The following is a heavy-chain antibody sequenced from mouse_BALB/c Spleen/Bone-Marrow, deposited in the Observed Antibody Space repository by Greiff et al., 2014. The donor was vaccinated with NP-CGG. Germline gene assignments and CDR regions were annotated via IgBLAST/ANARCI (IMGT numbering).Heavy chain of an antibody. CDR2: IYPGDGDT. D-gene: IGHD4-1*02. CDR3: ARFSTVYYFDY. Sequence: QVQLKQSGPELVKPGASVKISSKASGYAFSSSWMNWVKQRPGQGLEWIGRIYPGDGDTNYNGKFKGKATLTADKSSSTAYMQLSSLTSVDSAVYFCARFSTVYYFDYWGQGTTLTVSS. J-gene: IGHJ2*01. V-gene: IGHV1-82*01. CDR1: GYAFSSSW.